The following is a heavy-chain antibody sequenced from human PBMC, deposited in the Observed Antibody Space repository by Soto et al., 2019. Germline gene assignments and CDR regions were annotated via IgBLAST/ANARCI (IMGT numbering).Heavy chain of an antibody. V-gene: IGHV4-59*01. J-gene: IGHJ3*02. D-gene: IGHD4-17*01. CDR2: VYYSGST. Sequence: WTWIRQPPGKRLEWIGYVYYSGSTNYNPSLKSRVTISVDMSKNKFSLKLSSVTAADTAVYYCARDTVTTSDDAFDIWGQGTMVTVSS. CDR3: ARDTVTTSDDAFDI.